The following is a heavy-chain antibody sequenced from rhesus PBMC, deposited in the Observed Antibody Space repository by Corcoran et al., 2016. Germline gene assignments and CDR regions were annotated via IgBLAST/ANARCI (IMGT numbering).Heavy chain of an antibody. D-gene: IGHD4-23*01. Sequence: QVQLQGSGPGLVKPSETLSLTCADSGGAISDNYFWYWIRQPPGKGLEWIGNIYGSSGSTYYNPSLKSRVTISKDTSKNQFSLKLSSVTAADTAVYYCARAKYSNYRDWGQGVLVTVSS. CDR1: GGAISDNYF. J-gene: IGHJ4*01. CDR3: ARAKYSNYRD. CDR2: IYGSSGST. V-gene: IGHV4S9*01.